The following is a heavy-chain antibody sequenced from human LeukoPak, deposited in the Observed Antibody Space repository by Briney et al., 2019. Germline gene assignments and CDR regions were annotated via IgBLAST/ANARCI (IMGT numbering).Heavy chain of an antibody. CDR1: GYTFTSYG. CDR3: ARECCGGQQWPAPAFDYYYYGMDV. Sequence: ASVKVSCKASGYTFTSYGISWVRQAPGQGLEWMGWISAYNGNTNYAQKLQGRVTMTTDTSTSTAYMELRSLRSDDTAVYYCARECCGGQQWPAPAFDYYYYGMDVWGKGTTVTVSS. J-gene: IGHJ6*04. D-gene: IGHD6-19*01. V-gene: IGHV1-18*04. CDR2: ISAYNGNT.